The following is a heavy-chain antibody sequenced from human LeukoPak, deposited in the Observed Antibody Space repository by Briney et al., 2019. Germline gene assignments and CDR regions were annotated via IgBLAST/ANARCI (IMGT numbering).Heavy chain of an antibody. V-gene: IGHV3-30*02. CDR3: AKDSVWGSYRLPSYFDY. D-gene: IGHD3-16*02. Sequence: GGSLRLSCAASGFTFSRHGMHWVRQAPGKGLEWVSFIRYDGSNKYYADSVKGRFTISRDNSKNTLYLQMNSLRAEDTAVYYCAKDSVWGSYRLPSYFDYWGQGTLVTVSS. J-gene: IGHJ4*02. CDR1: GFTFSRHG. CDR2: IRYDGSNK.